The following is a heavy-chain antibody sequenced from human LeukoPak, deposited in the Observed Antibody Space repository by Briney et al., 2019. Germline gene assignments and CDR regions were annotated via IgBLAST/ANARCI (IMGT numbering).Heavy chain of an antibody. CDR2: IYYSGST. D-gene: IGHD6-13*01. CDR1: GGSISSYS. V-gene: IGHV4-59*01. CDR3: ARDQAPYSSRFYYYYGMDV. Sequence: PSETLSLTCTVSGGSISSYSWSWIRQPPGKGLEWIGYIYYSGSTNYNPSLKSRVTISVDTSKNQFSLKLSSVTAADTAVYYCARDQAPYSSRFYYYYGMDVWGQGTTVTVSS. J-gene: IGHJ6*02.